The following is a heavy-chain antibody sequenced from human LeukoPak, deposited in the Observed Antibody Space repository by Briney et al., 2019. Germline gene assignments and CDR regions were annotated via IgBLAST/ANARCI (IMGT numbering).Heavy chain of an antibody. J-gene: IGHJ4*02. CDR3: AKGRFGDRTASSDF. CDR1: GFIFDDYV. D-gene: IGHD3-10*01. Sequence: GGSLRLSCTASGFIFDDYVMNWVRQVPGKGLEWVSLITGDGHTTYYADSAKGRFTVSRDNSKNSLYLLMNSLRTEDTAFYYCAKGRFGDRTASSDFWGQGTLVTVSS. V-gene: IGHV3-43*02. CDR2: ITGDGHTT.